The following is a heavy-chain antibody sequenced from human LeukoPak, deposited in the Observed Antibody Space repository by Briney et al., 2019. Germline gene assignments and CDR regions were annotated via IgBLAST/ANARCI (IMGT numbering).Heavy chain of an antibody. CDR1: GFTFSSYW. J-gene: IGHJ6*04. CDR2: TNNDGSTT. Sequence: GGSLRLSCAASGFTFSSYWMHWVRQVPGKGLVWVSRTNNDGSTTNYADSVRGRFSISRDNAKNTLYLQMNSLRAEDTAVYYCAELGITMIGGVWGKGTTVTISS. D-gene: IGHD3-10*02. V-gene: IGHV3-74*01. CDR3: AELGITMIGGV.